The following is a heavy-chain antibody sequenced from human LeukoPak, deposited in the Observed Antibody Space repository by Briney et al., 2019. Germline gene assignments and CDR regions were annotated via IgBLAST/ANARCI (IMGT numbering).Heavy chain of an antibody. Sequence: PGGSLRLSCAASGFTFSSYSMNWVRQAPGKGLEWVSYISSSSSTIYYADSVKGRFTISRDNSKNTLYLQMNSLRAEDTAVYYCAKPFHIWFGELPYYFDYWGQGTLVTVSS. CDR1: GFTFSSYS. J-gene: IGHJ4*02. V-gene: IGHV3-48*01. CDR3: AKPFHIWFGELPYYFDY. CDR2: ISSSSSTI. D-gene: IGHD3-10*01.